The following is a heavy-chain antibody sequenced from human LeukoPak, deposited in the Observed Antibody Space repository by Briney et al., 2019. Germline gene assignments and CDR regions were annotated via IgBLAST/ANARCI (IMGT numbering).Heavy chain of an antibody. Sequence: GGSLRLSCAASGFTFSTYAMSWVRQAPGKGLEWVSGISGSGGSTYYADSVKGRFTISRDNAKNSLYLQMNSLRVEDTAIYYCARMGSDYWGQGTLVTVSS. J-gene: IGHJ4*02. CDR1: GFTFSTYA. D-gene: IGHD3-10*01. V-gene: IGHV3-23*01. CDR3: ARMGSDY. CDR2: ISGSGGST.